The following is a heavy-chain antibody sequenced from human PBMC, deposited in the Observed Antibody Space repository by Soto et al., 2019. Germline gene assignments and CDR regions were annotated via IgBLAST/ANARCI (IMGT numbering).Heavy chain of an antibody. CDR2: IYDSGSS. Sequence: QVQLQESGPGLVKPSETLSLTCTVSSGSITDYYWSWIRQPPGKGLEWIASIYDSGSSSYNPSLKSRVTISVDTSRNQFSLKLRSVTAADTAVYYCARDGYNSYYFDSWGQGSLVTVSS. D-gene: IGHD5-12*01. V-gene: IGHV4-59*01. J-gene: IGHJ4*02. CDR1: SGSITDYY. CDR3: ARDGYNSYYFDS.